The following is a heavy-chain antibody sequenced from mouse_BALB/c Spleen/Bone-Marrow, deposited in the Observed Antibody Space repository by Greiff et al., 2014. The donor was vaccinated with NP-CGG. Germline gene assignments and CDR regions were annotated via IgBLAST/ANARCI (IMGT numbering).Heavy chain of an antibody. D-gene: IGHD1-1*01. J-gene: IGHJ1*01. CDR1: GFNIKDTY. CDR2: IDPANGNT. V-gene: IGHV14-3*02. Sequence: SGAELVKPGASVKLSCTASGFNIKDTYMHWVKQRPEQGLAWIGRIDPANGNTKYDPKFQGKATITADTSSNTAYLQLSSLTSEDTAVYYCARYDYGWYFYVWGAGTTVTVSS. CDR3: ARYDYGWYFYV.